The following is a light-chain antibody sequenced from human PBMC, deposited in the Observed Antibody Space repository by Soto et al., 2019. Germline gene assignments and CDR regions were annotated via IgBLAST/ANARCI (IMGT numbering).Light chain of an antibody. CDR1: QSVSSH. CDR3: QQRSNWPPGYT. V-gene: IGKV3-11*01. CDR2: DAS. Sequence: EIVLTQSPATLYLSPGERATLSCRASQSVSSHLAWYQQKPGQAPRLLIYDASNRATGIPARFSGSGSGTDFTLTISSLEPEDFAVYYCQQRSNWPPGYTFGQGTKLEIK. J-gene: IGKJ2*01.